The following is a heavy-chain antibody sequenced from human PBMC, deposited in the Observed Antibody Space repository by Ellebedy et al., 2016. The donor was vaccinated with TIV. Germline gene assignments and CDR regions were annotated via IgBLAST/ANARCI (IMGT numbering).Heavy chain of an antibody. V-gene: IGHV2-70*11. CDR1: GFSLSTSGMC. Sequence: SGPTLVXPTQTLTLTCTFSGFSLSTSGMCVTWIGQPPGKALEWLARIDWDDDKYYSTSLKTRLTISKDTSKNQVVLTMTNMDPVDTATYYCARIPGLRRRELLPGMYYFDYWGQGTLVTVSS. CDR2: IDWDDDK. D-gene: IGHD1-26*01. CDR3: ARIPGLRRRELLPGMYYFDY. J-gene: IGHJ4*02.